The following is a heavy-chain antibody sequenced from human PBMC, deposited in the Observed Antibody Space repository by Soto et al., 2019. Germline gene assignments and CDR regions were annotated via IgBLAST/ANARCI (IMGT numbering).Heavy chain of an antibody. V-gene: IGHV1-2*02. CDR3: ARSLSTIGARPDF. D-gene: IGHD6-6*01. CDR1: GYSFTDYF. CDR2: VNPNTGVT. Sequence: QVQLVQSGAEVKKPGASVEVSCKASGYSFTDYFIHWVRQAPGQGLERMGWVNPNTGVTKYIQKFQGRVIMTRDTSISTAYMVLSGLTSDDTAVYYCARSLSTIGARPDFWGQGTLVTVSS. J-gene: IGHJ4*02.